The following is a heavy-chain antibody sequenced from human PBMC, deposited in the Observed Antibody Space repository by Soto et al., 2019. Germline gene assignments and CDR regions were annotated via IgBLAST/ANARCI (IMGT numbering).Heavy chain of an antibody. CDR2: IIPILGIA. Sequence: ASVKVSCKASGGTFSSYTIIWVRQAPGQRLEWMGRIIPILGIANYAQKFQGWVTMTRDTSISTAYMELSRLRSDDTAVYYCARGGCSYGYNAFDIWGQGTMVTVSS. CDR1: GGTFSSYT. V-gene: IGHV1-69*02. J-gene: IGHJ3*02. CDR3: ARGGCSYGYNAFDI. D-gene: IGHD5-18*01.